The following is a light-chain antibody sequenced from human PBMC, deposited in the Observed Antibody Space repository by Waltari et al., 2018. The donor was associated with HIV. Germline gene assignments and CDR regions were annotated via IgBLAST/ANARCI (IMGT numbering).Light chain of an antibody. V-gene: IGLV1-40*01. CDR2: SNI. CDR1: RSNIGDGYD. CDR3: QSYDSTLSGSV. Sequence: HSVLTPTPSVSGAPGQRVTIPCTGSRSNIGDGYDVHWYQQLPGTAPKLLIHSNIYRPSGVPDRFSGSQSGTSASLVITGLQADDEGDYYCQSYDSTLSGSVFGGGTKLTVL. J-gene: IGLJ2*01.